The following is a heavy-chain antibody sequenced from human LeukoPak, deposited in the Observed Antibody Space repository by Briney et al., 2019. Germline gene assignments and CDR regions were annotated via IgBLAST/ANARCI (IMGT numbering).Heavy chain of an antibody. J-gene: IGHJ3*02. D-gene: IGHD5-18*01. CDR3: ARSDTAKSDAFDI. Sequence: SETLSLTCTVSGGSISSSNWWSWVRQPPGKGLEWIGEIYHSGSTNYNPSLKSRVTISVDKSKNQFSLKLSSVTAADTAVYYCARSDTAKSDAFDIWGQGTMVTVSS. CDR1: GGSISSSNW. CDR2: IYHSGST. V-gene: IGHV4-4*02.